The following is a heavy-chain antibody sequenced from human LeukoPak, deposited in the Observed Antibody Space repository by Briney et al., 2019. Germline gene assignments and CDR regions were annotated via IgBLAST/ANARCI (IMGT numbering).Heavy chain of an antibody. Sequence: GGSLRLSCAASGFTFSSYAMSWVRQAPGKGLEWVPAISGSGGSTYYADSVKGRFTISRDNSKNTLYLQMNSLRAEDTAVYYCATEPSYYGSGNDYWGQGTLVTVSS. CDR2: ISGSGGST. V-gene: IGHV3-23*01. J-gene: IGHJ4*02. CDR1: GFTFSSYA. CDR3: ATEPSYYGSGNDY. D-gene: IGHD3-10*01.